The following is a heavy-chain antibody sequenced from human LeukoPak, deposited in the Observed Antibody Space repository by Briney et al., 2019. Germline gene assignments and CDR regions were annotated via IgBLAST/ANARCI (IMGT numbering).Heavy chain of an antibody. D-gene: IGHD6-13*01. Sequence: GSLRLSCAASGFTFRSYSMTWVRQAPGKGLEWVAVIWYDGSNKYYADSVEGRFTVSRDNSKYTLNLQMNSLRAEDTAVYYCARDLGITADGNYFDYWGQGTLVTVSS. CDR2: IWYDGSNK. CDR1: GFTFRSYS. CDR3: ARDLGITADGNYFDY. J-gene: IGHJ4*02. V-gene: IGHV3-33*08.